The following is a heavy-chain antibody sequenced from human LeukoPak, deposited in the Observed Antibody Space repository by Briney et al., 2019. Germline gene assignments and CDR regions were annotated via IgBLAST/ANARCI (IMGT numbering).Heavy chain of an antibody. D-gene: IGHD5-24*01. Sequence: PGGSLRLSCAGSGFNFGNYWMSWVRQTPGKGLEWVANIKQDGNEKFYVDSVRGRFNIFRENAMNSLYLQMNSLRAEDTAVYYCARARRDGNTRLAFDIWGQGTMVTVSS. CDR1: GFNFGNYW. CDR2: IKQDGNEK. CDR3: ARARRDGNTRLAFDI. V-gene: IGHV3-7*01. J-gene: IGHJ3*02.